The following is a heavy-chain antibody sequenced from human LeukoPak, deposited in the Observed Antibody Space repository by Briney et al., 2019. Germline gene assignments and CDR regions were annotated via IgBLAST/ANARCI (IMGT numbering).Heavy chain of an antibody. Sequence: PSETLSLTCAVYGGSFSGYYWSWIRQPPGKGLEWIGEINHSGSTNYNPSLKSRVTISVDTSKNQFSLKLSSVPAADTAVYYCARHAEAAGAGRGLDYGGRGPRATVPEGSASAPTWGQ. V-gene: IGHV4-34*01. D-gene: IGHD3/OR15-3a*01. CDR3: ARHAEAAGAGRGLDYGGRGPRATVPEGSASAPT. CDR2: INHSGST. J-gene: IGHJ5*01. CDR1: GGSFSGYY.